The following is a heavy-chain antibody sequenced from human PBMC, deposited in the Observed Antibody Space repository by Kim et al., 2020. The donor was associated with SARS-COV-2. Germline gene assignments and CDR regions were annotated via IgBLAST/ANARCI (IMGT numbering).Heavy chain of an antibody. V-gene: IGHV1-3*01. CDR3: ARGGTAGLYYFDS. Sequence: ASVKVSCKASGYIFTNYYIHWVRQAPGQRLEWLGWINAGNDDTRSSQKFQGRLTLTSATSARTTYMELSSLTSEDTAVYSCARGGTAGLYYFDSWGQGTLVTVS. CDR1: GYIFTNYY. D-gene: IGHD2-8*02. CDR2: INAGNDDT. J-gene: IGHJ4*02.